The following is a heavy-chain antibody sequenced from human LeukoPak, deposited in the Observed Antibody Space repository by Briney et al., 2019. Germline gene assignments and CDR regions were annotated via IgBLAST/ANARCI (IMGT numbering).Heavy chain of an antibody. D-gene: IGHD6-19*01. CDR3: ARHSFGSGWYSPFDS. Sequence: SETLPLTCTVSGDSLSRISHYWGSTRHPRGRVHEWYVSMFSSMTTHYSPSPKSRVTMFVDTSKNQFSPKLSYVNGAETDVYYCARHSFGSGWYSPFDSWGQGTLVTVSS. CDR1: GDSLSRISHY. J-gene: IGHJ4*02. CDR2: MFSSMTT. V-gene: IGHV4-39*01.